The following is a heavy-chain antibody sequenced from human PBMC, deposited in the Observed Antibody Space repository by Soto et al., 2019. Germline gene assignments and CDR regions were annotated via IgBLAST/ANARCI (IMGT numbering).Heavy chain of an antibody. Sequence: GGSLRLSCAASGFTFSSYWMSWVRQAPGKGLEWVANIKQDGSEKYYVDSVKGRFTISRDNAKNSLYLQMNSLRAEDTAVYYCARDRDPAQYYSDYWGQGTLVTVSS. CDR3: ARDRDPAQYYSDY. D-gene: IGHD2-2*01. CDR2: IKQDGSEK. CDR1: GFTFSSYW. V-gene: IGHV3-7*01. J-gene: IGHJ4*02.